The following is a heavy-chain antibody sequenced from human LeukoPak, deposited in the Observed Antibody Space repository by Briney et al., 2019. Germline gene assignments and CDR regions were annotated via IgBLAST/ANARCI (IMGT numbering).Heavy chain of an antibody. V-gene: IGHV3-53*01. Sequence: GGSLRLSCAASGFTVSNNYMSWVRQAPGKGLEWVSVIYSGGSTYYADSVKGRFTISRDNSMNTLYLQMNSLRAEDTAVYNCARGGARSPFGYWGQGTLVTVSS. CDR1: GFTVSNNY. J-gene: IGHJ4*02. CDR2: IYSGGST. CDR3: ARGGARSPFGY.